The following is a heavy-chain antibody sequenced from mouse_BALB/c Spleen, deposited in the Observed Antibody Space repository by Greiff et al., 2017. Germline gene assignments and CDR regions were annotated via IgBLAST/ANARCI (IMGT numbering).Heavy chain of an antibody. CDR1: GFTFSSYA. V-gene: IGHV5-6-5*01. Sequence: EVKLMESGGGLVKPGGSLKLSCAASGFTFSSYAMSWVRQTPEKRLEWVASISSGGSTYYPDSVKGRFTISRDNARNILYLQMSSLRSEDTAMYYCARGREGNYGFYFDYWGQGTTLTVSS. D-gene: IGHD2-1*01. J-gene: IGHJ2*01. CDR2: ISSGGST. CDR3: ARGREGNYGFYFDY.